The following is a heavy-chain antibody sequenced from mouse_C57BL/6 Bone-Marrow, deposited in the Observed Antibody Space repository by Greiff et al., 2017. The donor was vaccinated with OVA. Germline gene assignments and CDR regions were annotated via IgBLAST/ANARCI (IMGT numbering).Heavy chain of an antibody. CDR1: GFNIKDYY. J-gene: IGHJ3*01. CDR3: ARAWRFAY. Sequence: VQLQQSGAELVRPGASVKLSCTASGFNIKDYYMHWVKQRPEQGLEWIGRIDPEDGDTEYAPKFQGKATMTADTSSNTAYLQLSSLTSADTAVDYCARAWRFAYWGQGTLVTVSA. V-gene: IGHV14-1*01. CDR2: IDPEDGDT.